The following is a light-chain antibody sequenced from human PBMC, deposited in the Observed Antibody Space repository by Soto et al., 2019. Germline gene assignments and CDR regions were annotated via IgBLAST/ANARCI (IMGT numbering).Light chain of an antibody. J-gene: IGKJ1*01. V-gene: IGKV3-11*01. CDR1: QYVGSR. Sequence: EIVLTQSPATLSSSPGETATLSCRASQYVGSRLAWYQHKPGQAPRLLIYYMSKRATGIPARFSGSGSGTDFTLTISSLAPDDFAIYYFHQRQRWPRTFGQGTKVEIK. CDR3: HQRQRWPRT. CDR2: YMS.